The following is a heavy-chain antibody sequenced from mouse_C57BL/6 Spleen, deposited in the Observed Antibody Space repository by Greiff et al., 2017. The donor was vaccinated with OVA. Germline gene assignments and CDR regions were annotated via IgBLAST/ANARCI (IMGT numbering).Heavy chain of an antibody. CDR1: GYAFSSSW. Sequence: VQLQQSGPELVKPGASVKISCKASGYAFSSSWMNWVKQRPGKGLEWIGRIYPGDGDTNYNQKFKGKSTLTVDKSSSTAYMQLSSLTSEDSAVYYCARGGGNYYAMDYWGQGTSVTVSS. V-gene: IGHV1-82*01. D-gene: IGHD2-1*01. CDR3: ARGGGNYYAMDY. CDR2: IYPGDGDT. J-gene: IGHJ4*01.